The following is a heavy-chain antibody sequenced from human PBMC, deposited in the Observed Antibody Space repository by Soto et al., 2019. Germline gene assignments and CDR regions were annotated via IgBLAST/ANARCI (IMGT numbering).Heavy chain of an antibody. Sequence: GGSLRLSCAASGFTFSSYAMNWVRQAPGKGLEWVSYISSSGSTIYYADSVKGRFTISRDNAKNSLYLQMNSLRAEDTAVYYCARVYYYDSSGYYEINYYYYGMDVWGQGTTVTVSS. D-gene: IGHD3-22*01. V-gene: IGHV3-48*03. CDR2: ISSSGSTI. J-gene: IGHJ6*02. CDR1: GFTFSSYA. CDR3: ARVYYYDSSGYYEINYYYYGMDV.